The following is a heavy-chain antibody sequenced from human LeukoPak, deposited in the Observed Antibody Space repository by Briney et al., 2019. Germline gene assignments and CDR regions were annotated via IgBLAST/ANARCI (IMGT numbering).Heavy chain of an antibody. D-gene: IGHD6-6*01. CDR2: INHSGST. V-gene: IGHV4-34*01. J-gene: IGHJ4*02. CDR1: GGSFSGYY. Sequence: SSETLSLTCAVDGGSFSGYYWSWIRQPPGKGLEWIGEINHSGSTNYNPSLKSRVTISVDTSKNQFSLKLTSVTAADTAVYYCARTPGYSRSYRYWGQGTLVTVSS. CDR3: ARTPGYSRSYRY.